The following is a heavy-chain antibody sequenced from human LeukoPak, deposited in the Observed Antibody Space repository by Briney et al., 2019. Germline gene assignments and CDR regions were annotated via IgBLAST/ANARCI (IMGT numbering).Heavy chain of an antibody. Sequence: PGGSLRLSCAASGFTFSSYWMSWVRQAPGKGLEWVANIKQDGSEKYYVDSVKGRFTISRDNSKNTLYLQMNSLRAEDTAVYYCARGGQLVSPVIFDYWGQGTLVTVSS. D-gene: IGHD6-13*01. CDR3: ARGGQLVSPVIFDY. CDR1: GFTFSSYW. J-gene: IGHJ4*02. V-gene: IGHV3-7*02. CDR2: IKQDGSEK.